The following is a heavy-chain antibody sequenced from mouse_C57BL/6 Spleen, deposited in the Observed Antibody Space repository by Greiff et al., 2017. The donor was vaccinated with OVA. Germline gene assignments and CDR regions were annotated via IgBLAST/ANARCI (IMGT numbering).Heavy chain of an antibody. CDR3: TTSTTVVARGAMDY. V-gene: IGHV14-4*01. J-gene: IGHJ4*01. Sequence: VQLKESGAELVRPGASVKLSCTASGFNIKDDYMHWVKQRPEQGLEWIGWIDPENGDTEYASKFQGKATITADPSSTTAYLQLSSLTYGDTAVYYCTTSTTVVARGAMDYWGQGTSVTVSS. D-gene: IGHD1-1*01. CDR1: GFNIKDDY. CDR2: IDPENGDT.